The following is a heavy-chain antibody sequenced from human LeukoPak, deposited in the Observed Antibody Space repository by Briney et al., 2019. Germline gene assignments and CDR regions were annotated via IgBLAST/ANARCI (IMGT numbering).Heavy chain of an antibody. D-gene: IGHD1-26*01. CDR3: TRYRGTYNWFDP. CDR1: RFTFSCSP. CDR2: IDKKDNLYAT. Sequence: GGSLRLSCAASRFTFSCSPVQWLRQSSGKGLEWVGHIDKKDNLYATAYAESVKGRFTISRDDTKDTAFLHMGSLKTEDTALYYCTRYRGTYNWFDPWGQGTLVTVSS. V-gene: IGHV3-73*01. J-gene: IGHJ5*02.